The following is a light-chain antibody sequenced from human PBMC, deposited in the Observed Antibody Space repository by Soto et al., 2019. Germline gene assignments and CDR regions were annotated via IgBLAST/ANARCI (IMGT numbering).Light chain of an antibody. J-gene: IGKJ1*01. Sequence: DIQMTQSPSTLSASVGDRVTITCRASQSISSWLAWYQQKPGKAPKLLIYDASSLESGVPSRFSGSGSGTEFTLTISSLQPDDFATSYCQQYNSYSWTFGQGTKVELK. CDR1: QSISSW. V-gene: IGKV1-5*01. CDR3: QQYNSYSWT. CDR2: DAS.